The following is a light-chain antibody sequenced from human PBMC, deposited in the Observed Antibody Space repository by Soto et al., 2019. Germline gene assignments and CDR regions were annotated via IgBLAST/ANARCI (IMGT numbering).Light chain of an antibody. CDR3: QQYGRAPWT. CDR1: QSVSNSY. V-gene: IGKV3-20*01. CDR2: GAS. J-gene: IGKJ1*01. Sequence: ENVLTQSPGTLSLSPGERATLSCRASQSVSNSYLAWYQQKPGQAPRLLIHGASSRATGIPDRFSGSGSGTDFTLTISRLEAEDFEVYFCQQYGRAPWTFGQGTKVEIK.